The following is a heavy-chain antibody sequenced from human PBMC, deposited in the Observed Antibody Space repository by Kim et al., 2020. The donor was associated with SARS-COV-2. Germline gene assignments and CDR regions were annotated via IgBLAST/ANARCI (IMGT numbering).Heavy chain of an antibody. CDR3: AKAGYREPGVDAFDV. CDR2: IWFDGGNK. J-gene: IGHJ3*01. V-gene: IGHV3-33*06. Sequence: GGSLRLSCAASGFTFSTYGMHWVRQAPGKGLEWLAVIWFDGGNKYYGDSVKGRFTISRDNSKNMLYLEMNSLRVEDTAVYYCAKAGYREPGVDAFDVWGQGTMVTVSS. D-gene: IGHD2-2*02. CDR1: GFTFSTYG.